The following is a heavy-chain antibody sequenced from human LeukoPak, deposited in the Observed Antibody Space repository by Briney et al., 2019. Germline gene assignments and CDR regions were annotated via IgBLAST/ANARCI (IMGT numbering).Heavy chain of an antibody. D-gene: IGHD4-17*01. Sequence: GESLKISCKGSGYSFTSYWIGWVRQVPGKGLEWMGIIYPGDSDTTYSPSFQGQVTIPADKSITTAFLQWGSLKASDTAIYYCARRGYGNYQHTFDYWGQGTLVTVSS. CDR1: GYSFTSYW. V-gene: IGHV5-51*01. J-gene: IGHJ4*02. CDR2: IYPGDSDT. CDR3: ARRGYGNYQHTFDY.